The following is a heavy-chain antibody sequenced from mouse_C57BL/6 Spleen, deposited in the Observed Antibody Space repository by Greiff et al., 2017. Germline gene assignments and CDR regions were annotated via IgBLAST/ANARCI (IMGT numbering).Heavy chain of an antibody. CDR1: GYAFSSYW. V-gene: IGHV1-80*01. CDR3: ASSTVVAVDY. J-gene: IGHJ2*01. CDR2: IYPGDGDT. D-gene: IGHD1-1*01. Sequence: QVQLKESGAELVKPGASVKISCKASGYAFSSYWMNWVKQRPGKGLEWIGQIYPGDGDTNYNGKFKGKATLTADKSSSTAYMQLSSLTSEDSAVYFCASSTVVAVDYWGQGTTLTVSS.